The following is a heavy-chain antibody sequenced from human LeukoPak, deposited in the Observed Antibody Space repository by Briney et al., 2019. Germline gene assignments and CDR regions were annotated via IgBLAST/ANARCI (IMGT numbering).Heavy chain of an antibody. J-gene: IGHJ5*02. D-gene: IGHD6-13*01. CDR2: INTNTGNP. CDR1: GYTFTSYA. CDR3: VRVIAAAADWFDP. V-gene: IGHV7-4-1*02. Sequence: GASVNVSSKASGYTFTSYAMNWVRQAPGQGLEWMGWINTNTGNPTYAQGFTGRFVFSLDTSVSTAYLQISSLKAEDTAVYYCVRVIAAAADWFDPWGQGTLVTVSS.